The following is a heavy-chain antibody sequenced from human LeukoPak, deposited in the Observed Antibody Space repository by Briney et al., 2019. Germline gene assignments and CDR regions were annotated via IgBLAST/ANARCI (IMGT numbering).Heavy chain of an antibody. D-gene: IGHD2-2*01. Sequence: PGGSLRLSCAASRFTFDEYGMSWVRQTAGKGLEWVSGINWNGRSIGYADSVKGRFTVSRDNAKSSLYLQMNSLRAEDMALYYCAKTTSCCLNYFYMDVWGKGTTVTVSS. J-gene: IGHJ6*03. V-gene: IGHV3-20*04. CDR3: AKTTSCCLNYFYMDV. CDR1: RFTFDEYG. CDR2: INWNGRSI.